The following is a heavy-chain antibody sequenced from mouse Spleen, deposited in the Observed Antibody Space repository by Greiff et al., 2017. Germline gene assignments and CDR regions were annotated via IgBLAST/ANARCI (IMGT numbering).Heavy chain of an antibody. Sequence: QVQLQQPGAELVMPGASVKLSCKASGYTFTSYWMHWVKQRPGQGLEWIGEIDPSDSYTNYNQKFKGKATLTVDKSSSTAYMQLSSLTSEDSAVYYCAREDGNSPFAYWGQGTLVTVSA. CDR2: IDPSDSYT. J-gene: IGHJ3*01. V-gene: IGHV1-69*01. CDR3: AREDGNSPFAY. D-gene: IGHD2-1*01. CDR1: GYTFTSYW.